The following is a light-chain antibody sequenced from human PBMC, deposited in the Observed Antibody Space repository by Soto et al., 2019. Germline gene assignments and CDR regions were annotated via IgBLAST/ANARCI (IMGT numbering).Light chain of an antibody. J-gene: IGKJ5*01. CDR1: QSASSSY. Sequence: ELVLTQSPGTLSLSPGERATLSCRASQSASSSYLAWYQQRPGQAPRLLIYGASSRATGIPARFSGSGSGSEFTLTISGLQSEDFAVYYCQQYNDRPPITFGQGTRLEIK. CDR3: QQYNDRPPIT. V-gene: IGKV3D-15*01. CDR2: GAS.